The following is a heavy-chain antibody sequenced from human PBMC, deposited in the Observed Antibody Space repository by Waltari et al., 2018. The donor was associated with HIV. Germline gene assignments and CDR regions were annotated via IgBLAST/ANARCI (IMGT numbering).Heavy chain of an antibody. CDR2: TNTTPGNP. V-gene: IGHV7-4-1*02. CDR3: VRDSGRGRAFDF. J-gene: IGHJ3*01. D-gene: IGHD6-25*01. Sequence: QVLLVQSGSELKKPGASVKISCKASGYTFTSSSINWVRQAPGQGLEWRGWTNTTPGNPLYAPGLTGRFFFSLDTSVNTAYLEISGLTTEDTVVYYCVRDSGRGRAFDFWGQGTMVSVSS. CDR1: GYTFTSSS.